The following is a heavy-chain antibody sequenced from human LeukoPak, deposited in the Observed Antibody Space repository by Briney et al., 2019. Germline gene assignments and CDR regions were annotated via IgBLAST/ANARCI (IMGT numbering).Heavy chain of an antibody. Sequence: SETLSLTCTVSRGSTNNYYWSWIRQPPGKGLERIGYVHFSGTTSYNPSLKSRVFISLNQSKKQFSLRVTSVTAADTAVYYCARASSRRASFDPWGQGALVTVSS. J-gene: IGHJ5*02. D-gene: IGHD2-2*01. CDR1: RGSTNNYY. V-gene: IGHV4-59*01. CDR3: ARASSRRASFDP. CDR2: VHFSGTT.